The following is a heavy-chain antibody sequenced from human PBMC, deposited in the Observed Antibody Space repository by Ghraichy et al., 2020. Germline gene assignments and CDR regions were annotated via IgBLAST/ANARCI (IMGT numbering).Heavy chain of an antibody. D-gene: IGHD1-7*01. J-gene: IGHJ4*02. V-gene: IGHV5-10-1*01. CDR2: IDPSDSYT. CDR3: ARLNWNYGSNRAGGNFDY. CDR1: GYSFTSYW. Sequence: GESLNISCKGSGYSFTSYWISWVRQMPGKGLEWMGRIDPSDSYTNYSPSFQGHVTISADKSISTAYLQWSSLKASDTAMYYCARLNWNYGSNRAGGNFDYWGQGTLVTVSS.